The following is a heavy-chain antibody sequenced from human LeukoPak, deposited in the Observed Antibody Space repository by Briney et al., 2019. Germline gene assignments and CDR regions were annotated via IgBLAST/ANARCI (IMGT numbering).Heavy chain of an antibody. CDR1: GGSFSGYY. CDR2: INHSGST. V-gene: IGHV4-34*01. J-gene: IGHJ4*02. CDR3: ARGTLYCTNGVCLYYFDY. Sequence: SETLSLTCAVYGGSFSGYYWSWIRQPPGKGLEWIGEINHSGSTNYNPSLKSRVTISVDTPKNHFSLKLSSVTPADTAVYYCARGTLYCTNGVCLYYFDYWGQGTLVTVSS. D-gene: IGHD2-8*01.